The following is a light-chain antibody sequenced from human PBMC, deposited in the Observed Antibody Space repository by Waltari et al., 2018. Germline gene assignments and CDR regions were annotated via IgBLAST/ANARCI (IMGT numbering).Light chain of an antibody. CDR3: QMYVRLPAT. J-gene: IGKJ1*01. Sequence: DIVLTPPPVTLSLSPRDRATPSCRASQSVGRSLTWYQQRHGQAPRLLIYDASTRATGIPYRFSGGGSGTDFSLTISRLEPEDFAVYYCQMYVRLPATFGQGTKVEI. CDR1: QSVGRS. CDR2: DAS. V-gene: IGKV3-20*01.